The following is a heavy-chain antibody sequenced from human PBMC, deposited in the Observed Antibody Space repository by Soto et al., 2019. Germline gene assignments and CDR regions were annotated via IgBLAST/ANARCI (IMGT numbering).Heavy chain of an antibody. CDR2: INAGNGNT. CDR3: ARDYYDSSGYVAFDI. CDR1: GYTFTSYA. J-gene: IGHJ3*02. D-gene: IGHD3-22*01. Sequence: ASVKVSCKASGYTFTSYAMHWVRQAPGQRLELMGWINAGNGNTKYSQKFQGRVTITRDTSTSTAYMELRSLRSDYTAVYYCARDYYDSSGYVAFDIWGQGTMVTVSS. V-gene: IGHV1-3*01.